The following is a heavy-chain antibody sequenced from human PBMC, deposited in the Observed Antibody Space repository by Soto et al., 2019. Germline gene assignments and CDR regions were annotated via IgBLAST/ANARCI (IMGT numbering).Heavy chain of an antibody. V-gene: IGHV1-69*13. CDR1: GGTFSSYA. Sequence: ASVKVSCKASGGTFSSYAISWVRQAPGQGLEWMGGIIPIFGTANYAQKFQGRVTITADESTSTAYMELSSLRSEDTAVYYCAREVVVVPAAIAYYYYGMDFWGQGPTVTVSS. J-gene: IGHJ6*02. CDR3: AREVVVVPAAIAYYYYGMDF. CDR2: IIPIFGTA. D-gene: IGHD2-2*02.